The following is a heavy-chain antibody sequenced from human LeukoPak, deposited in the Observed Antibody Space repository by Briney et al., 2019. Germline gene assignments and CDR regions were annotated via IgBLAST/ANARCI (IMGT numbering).Heavy chain of an antibody. D-gene: IGHD1-26*01. CDR3: ASRAGAIALSGQIV. V-gene: IGHV4-39*07. CDR2: IYYSGST. J-gene: IGHJ4*02. CDR1: GFTFSSYW. Sequence: NPGGSLRLSCAASGFTFSSYWMSWVRQAPGKGLEWIESIYYSGSTYYNPSLKSRVTISVDTSKNQFSLKLSSVTAADTAVYYCASRAGAIALSGQIVWGQGTLVTVSS.